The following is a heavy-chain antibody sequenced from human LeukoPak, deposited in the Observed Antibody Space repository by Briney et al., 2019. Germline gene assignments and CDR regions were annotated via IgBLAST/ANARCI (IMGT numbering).Heavy chain of an antibody. J-gene: IGHJ4*02. CDR2: INPSGGST. Sequence: GASVKASCKASGYTFTSYYMHWVRQAPGQGLEWMGIINPSGGSTSYAQKFQGRVTMTRDTSTSTVYMELSSLRSEDTAVYCCARDDPAVAGIDYWGQGTLVTVSS. V-gene: IGHV1-46*01. CDR3: ARDDPAVAGIDY. D-gene: IGHD6-19*01. CDR1: GYTFTSYY.